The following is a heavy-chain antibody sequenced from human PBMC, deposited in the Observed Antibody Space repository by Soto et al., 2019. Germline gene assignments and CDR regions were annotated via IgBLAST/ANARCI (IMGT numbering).Heavy chain of an antibody. V-gene: IGHV1-18*01. Sequence: ASVKVSCKASGYTFTSYCISWVRQAPGQRLEWMGWISAYNGNTNYAQKLQGRVTMTTDTSTSTAYMELRSLRSDDTAVYYCARDSYCSGGSCYSGYFDYWGQGTLVTVSS. D-gene: IGHD2-15*01. J-gene: IGHJ4*02. CDR2: ISAYNGNT. CDR1: GYTFTSYC. CDR3: ARDSYCSGGSCYSGYFDY.